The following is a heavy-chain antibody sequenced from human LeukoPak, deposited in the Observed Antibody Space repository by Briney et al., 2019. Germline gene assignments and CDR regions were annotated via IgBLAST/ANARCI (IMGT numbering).Heavy chain of an antibody. J-gene: IGHJ6*02. CDR3: ARHYCSSTSCYHYYYYGMDV. D-gene: IGHD2-2*01. V-gene: IGHV5-51*01. Sequence: GESLKISCKGSGYSFTSYWIGWVRQMPGKGLEWMGIIYPCDSDTRYSPSFQGQVTISADKSISTAYLQWSSLKASDTAMYYCARHYCSSTSCYHYYYYGMDVWGQGTTVTVSS. CDR1: GYSFTSYW. CDR2: IYPCDSDT.